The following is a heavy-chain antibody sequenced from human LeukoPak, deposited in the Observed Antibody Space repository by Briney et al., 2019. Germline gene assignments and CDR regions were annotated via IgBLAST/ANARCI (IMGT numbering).Heavy chain of an antibody. Sequence: GGSLRLSCAASGFTFSSYSMTWVRQAPGKGLEWVSSLSSGSRYIYYADSVRGRFTISRDNAKNSLYLLMNSLRAEDTAVYYCARDRPTGASRLFVVQWGQGTLVTVSS. D-gene: IGHD3-3*01. V-gene: IGHV3-21*01. CDR2: LSSGSRYI. CDR1: GFTFSSYS. CDR3: ARDRPTGASRLFVVQ. J-gene: IGHJ4*02.